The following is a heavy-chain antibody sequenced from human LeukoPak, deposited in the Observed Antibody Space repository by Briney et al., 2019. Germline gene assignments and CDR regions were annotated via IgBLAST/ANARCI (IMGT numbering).Heavy chain of an antibody. CDR3: AKDSAFYYIDV. D-gene: IGHD3-10*01. CDR1: GFTFSSYE. J-gene: IGHJ6*03. V-gene: IGHV3-48*03. Sequence: GGSLRLSCAASGFTFSSYEMNWVRQAPGKGLEWVSYISSSGSTIYYADSVKGRFTISRDNAKNTLYLQMNSLKGDDTAVYYCAKDSAFYYIDVWGKGTTVIISS. CDR2: ISSSGSTI.